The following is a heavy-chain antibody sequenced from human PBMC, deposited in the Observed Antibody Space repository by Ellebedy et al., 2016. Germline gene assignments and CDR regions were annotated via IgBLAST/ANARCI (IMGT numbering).Heavy chain of an antibody. CDR2: IYYSGST. V-gene: IGHV4-59*12. CDR1: GGSISSYY. D-gene: IGHD1-26*01. Sequence: SETLSLTXTVSGGSISSYYWSWIRQPPGKGLEWIGYIYYSGSTNYNPSLKSRVTISVDTSKNQFSLKLSSVTAADTAVYYCARGVGAGIDYWGQGTLVTVSS. J-gene: IGHJ4*02. CDR3: ARGVGAGIDY.